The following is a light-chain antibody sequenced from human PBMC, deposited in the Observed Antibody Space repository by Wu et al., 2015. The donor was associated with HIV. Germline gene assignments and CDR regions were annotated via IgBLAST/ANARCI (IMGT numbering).Light chain of an antibody. CDR1: QSVSSY. V-gene: IGKV3-15*01. CDR3: QQYNNWPPYS. CDR2: GAS. J-gene: IGKJ2*03. Sequence: EIVMTQSPATLSVSPGEGVTLSCRASQSVSSYLAWYQQTPGQAPRLLIYGASTRATGVSARFSGSGSGTQFTLTITNVQSADSAVYYCQQYNNWPPYSFGQGTKLEIK.